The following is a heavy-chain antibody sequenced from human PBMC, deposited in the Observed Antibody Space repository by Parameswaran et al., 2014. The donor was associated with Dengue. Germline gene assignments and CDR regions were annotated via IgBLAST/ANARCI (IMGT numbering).Heavy chain of an antibody. CDR3: ARVPGVVVVAATGYYYYYYGMDV. D-gene: IGHD2-15*01. Sequence: RWIRQPPGKGLEWIGEINHSGSTNYNPSLKSRVTISVDTSKNQFSLKLSSVTAADTAVYYCARVPGVVVVAATGYYYYYYGMDVWGQGTTVTVSS. CDR2: INHSGST. J-gene: IGHJ6*02. V-gene: IGHV4-34*01.